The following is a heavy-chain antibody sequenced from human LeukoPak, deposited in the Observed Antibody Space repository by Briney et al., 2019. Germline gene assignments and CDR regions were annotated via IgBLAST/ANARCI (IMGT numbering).Heavy chain of an antibody. J-gene: IGHJ3*01. Sequence: ASVKVSCKASGYTFSSYGISWVRQAPGQGLEWMGWISGYNGNTNYAQKFQGRVTMTTDTSTSTAYLELRSLTSEETAVYYCARRFCSSVSCYDDDAFDVWGQGTLVTVSS. D-gene: IGHD2-2*01. CDR2: ISGYNGNT. V-gene: IGHV1-18*01. CDR1: GYTFSSYG. CDR3: ARRFCSSVSCYDDDAFDV.